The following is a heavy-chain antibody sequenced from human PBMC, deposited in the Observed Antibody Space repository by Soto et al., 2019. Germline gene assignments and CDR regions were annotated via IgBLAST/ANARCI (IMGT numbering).Heavy chain of an antibody. CDR2: IVVGSGNT. J-gene: IGHJ6*02. V-gene: IGHV1-58*01. CDR3: AADRGVVVPAAMHYYYYGMDV. D-gene: IGHD2-2*01. CDR1: GFTFTSSA. Sequence: ASVKVSCKASGFTFTSSAVQWVRQARGQRLEWIGWIVVGSGNTNYAQKFQERVTITRDMSTSTAYMELSSLRSEDTAVYYCAADRGVVVPAAMHYYYYGMDVWGQGTTVTVSS.